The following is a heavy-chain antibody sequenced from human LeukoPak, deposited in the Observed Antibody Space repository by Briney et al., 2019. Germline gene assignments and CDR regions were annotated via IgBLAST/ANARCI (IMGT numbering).Heavy chain of an antibody. CDR2: ISGRGTST. V-gene: IGHV3-23*01. J-gene: IGHJ4*02. D-gene: IGHD3-9*01. CDR3: AKSYRQESDWSSSFDY. Sequence: YPGGSLRLSCAASGFTFDTYAMTWVRQVPGKGLEWVSNISGRGTSTNYADSVKGRFTISRDNSKNTLHPQMNSLRAEDTAIYYCAKSYRQESDWSSSFDYWGQGTLVTVSS. CDR1: GFTFDTYA.